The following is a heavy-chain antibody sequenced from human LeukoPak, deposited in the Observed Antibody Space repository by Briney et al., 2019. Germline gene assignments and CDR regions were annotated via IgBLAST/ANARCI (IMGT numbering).Heavy chain of an antibody. V-gene: IGHV3-23*01. CDR3: AKERGPRQALDY. CDR1: GFTFCSYG. Sequence: GDSPRLSCAASGFTFCSYGMTCVPQAPGKGLEWVSAINDNGGSTEYAASVKGRFTISRDNAKNALYMQMNSLRAEDTAVYYCAKERGPRQALDYWGQGTLVTVSS. J-gene: IGHJ4*02. D-gene: IGHD3-10*01. CDR2: INDNGGST.